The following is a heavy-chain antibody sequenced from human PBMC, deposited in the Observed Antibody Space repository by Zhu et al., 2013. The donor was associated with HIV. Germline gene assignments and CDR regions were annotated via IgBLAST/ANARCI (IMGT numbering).Heavy chain of an antibody. J-gene: IGHJ2*01. V-gene: IGHV1-24*01. D-gene: IGHD4-4*01. CDR1: GYTLTELS. CDR2: FDPEDGET. Sequence: QVQLVQSGAEVKKPGASVRVSCKVSGYTLTELSMHWVRQVPGTGLEWMGGFDPEDGETVYAQKFQGRVTMTEDTSTDTAYMELSSLRSEDTAMYYCATPHDYSANWNFDLWGRGTLVTVSS. CDR3: ATPHDYSANWNFDL.